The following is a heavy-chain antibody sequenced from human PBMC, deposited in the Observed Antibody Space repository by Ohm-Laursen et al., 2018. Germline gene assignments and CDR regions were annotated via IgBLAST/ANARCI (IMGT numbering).Heavy chain of an antibody. V-gene: IGHV4-61*01. D-gene: IGHD5-18*01. J-gene: IGHJ4*02. Sequence: TLSLTCTVSGGSVNSGSSYWSWIRQSPGKGLEWIGYIYNSGSTNYNPSLKSRVTLSVDMSKNQFSLKLTSVTAADTAVYYCAREGYSYGYFMDYWGQGTLVTVSS. CDR1: GGSVNSGSSY. CDR3: AREGYSYGYFMDY. CDR2: IYNSGST.